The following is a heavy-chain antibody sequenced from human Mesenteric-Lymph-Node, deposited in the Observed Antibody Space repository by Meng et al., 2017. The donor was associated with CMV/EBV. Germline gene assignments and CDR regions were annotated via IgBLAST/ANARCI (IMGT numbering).Heavy chain of an antibody. CDR2: IHNGGSST. J-gene: IGHJ6*02. D-gene: IGHD3-16*01. CDR1: GFTFSSYA. V-gene: IGHV3-23*03. Sequence: LSLTCAASGFTFSSYAMSWVRQAPGKGLQWVSVIHNGGSSTHYVDSVKGRFTISRDNVGNSLYLQMNSLRAEDTAVYHCARDGSYDYVWGSTRWNGMDVWGQGTTVTVSS. CDR3: ARDGSYDYVWGSTRWNGMDV.